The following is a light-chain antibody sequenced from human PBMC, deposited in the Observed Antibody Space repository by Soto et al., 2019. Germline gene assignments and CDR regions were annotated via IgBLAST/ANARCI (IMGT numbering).Light chain of an antibody. Sequence: QSVLTQPPSVSGAPGQRVTISCTGSSSNIGAGYDVHWYQQLPGTAPKLLIYGNSNRPSGVPDRFSGSKSGTSASLAITGLQAEDEADYFCCSYAGSWTYVFGTGTKVTVL. J-gene: IGLJ1*01. CDR1: SSNIGAGYD. V-gene: IGLV1-40*01. CDR3: CSYAGSWTYV. CDR2: GNS.